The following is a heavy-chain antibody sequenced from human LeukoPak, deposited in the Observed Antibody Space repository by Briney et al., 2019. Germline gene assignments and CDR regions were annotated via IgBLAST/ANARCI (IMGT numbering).Heavy chain of an antibody. V-gene: IGHV3-23*01. CDR1: GFTFSSYA. D-gene: IGHD6-6*01. J-gene: IGHJ4*02. CDR2: ISGSGGSA. CDR3: AKSNLKYYFDS. Sequence: PGGSLRLSCAASGFTFSSYAMNWVRRAPGKGLEWVSLISGSGGSAYYADSVKGRFTVSRDNSKNTLYLQMNSLRAEDTAVYYCAKSNLKYYFDSWGQGTLVTVSS.